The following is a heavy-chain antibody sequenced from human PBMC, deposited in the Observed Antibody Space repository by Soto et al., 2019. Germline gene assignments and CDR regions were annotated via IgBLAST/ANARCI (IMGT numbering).Heavy chain of an antibody. D-gene: IGHD6-19*01. CDR3: ARARIAVAGDFDY. CDR2: INHSGST. J-gene: IGHJ4*02. Sequence: KPSETLSLTCAVYGGSFSGYYWSWIRQPPGKGLEWIGEINHSGSTNYNPSLKSRVTISVDTSKNQFSLKLSSVTAADTAVYYCARARIAVAGDFDYWGQGTLVTVSS. CDR1: GGSFSGYY. V-gene: IGHV4-34*01.